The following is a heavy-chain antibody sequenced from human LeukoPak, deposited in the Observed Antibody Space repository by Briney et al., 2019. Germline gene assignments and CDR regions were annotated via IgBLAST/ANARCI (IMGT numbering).Heavy chain of an antibody. D-gene: IGHD1-26*01. CDR1: GYTFTSYD. V-gene: IGHV1-8*01. CDR2: MNPNSGNT. CDR3: ARGYSGSYWGQNYYGMDV. J-gene: IGHJ6*02. Sequence: GASVTVSCKASGYTFTSYDINWVRQATGQGLEWMGWMNPNSGNTGYAQKFQGRVTMTRNTSISTAYMELSSLRSEDTAVYYCARGYSGSYWGQNYYGMDVWGQGTTVTVSS.